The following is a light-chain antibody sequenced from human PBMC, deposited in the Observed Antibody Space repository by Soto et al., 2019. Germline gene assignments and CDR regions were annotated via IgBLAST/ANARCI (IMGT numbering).Light chain of an antibody. CDR2: DAS. Sequence: EVLLTQSPDTLSLPPWEIATLPFMSSQSISSYLAWYQQKPGQAPRLLIYDASSRATGIPARFSGSGSGTDFTLTISSLEPEDFAVYYCQQLTDWPPQWTFGQGTKV. CDR1: QSISSY. CDR3: QQLTDWPPQWT. V-gene: IGKV3-11*01. J-gene: IGKJ1*01.